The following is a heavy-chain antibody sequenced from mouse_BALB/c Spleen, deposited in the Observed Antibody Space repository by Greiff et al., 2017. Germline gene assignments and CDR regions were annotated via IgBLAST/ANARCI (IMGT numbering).Heavy chain of an antibody. CDR2: IDPETGGT. CDR1: GYTFTDYE. Sequence: QVQLQQSGAELVRPGASVTLSCKASGYTFTDYEMHWVKQTPVHGLEWIGAIDPETGGTAYNQKFKGKATLTADKSSSTAYMELRSLTSGDSAVYYCTRDRDYFDYWGQGTTLTVSS. CDR3: TRDRDYFDY. J-gene: IGHJ2*01. V-gene: IGHV1-15*01.